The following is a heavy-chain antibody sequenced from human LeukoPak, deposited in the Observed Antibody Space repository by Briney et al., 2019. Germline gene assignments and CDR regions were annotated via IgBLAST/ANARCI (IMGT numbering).Heavy chain of an antibody. V-gene: IGHV3-23*01. D-gene: IGHD3-22*01. CDR1: GFSFSSYA. J-gene: IGHJ4*02. CDR2: VSGGADNS. Sequence: GGSLRLSCAASGFSFSSYAMTWVRQTPEKGLEWVSSVSGGADNSYYADSVKGRFTVSRDYSKNTLYLQMNSLRAEDTAVYYCARDYDYDSSGYSSDWGQGTLVTVSS. CDR3: ARDYDYDSSGYSSD.